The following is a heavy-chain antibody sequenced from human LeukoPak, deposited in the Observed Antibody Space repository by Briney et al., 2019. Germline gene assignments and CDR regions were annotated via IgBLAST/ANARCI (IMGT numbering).Heavy chain of an antibody. CDR2: ISSTSTTI. J-gene: IGHJ4*02. V-gene: IGHV3-11*01. Sequence: GGSLRLSCAASGFIFSDYYMSWIRQAPGKGLEWVSYISSTSTTIYYADSVKGRFTVSRDNAKNSLYLQMNSLRAEDTAVYYCARSRGGFGELSALFDYWGQGTLVTVSS. CDR3: ARSRGGFGELSALFDY. D-gene: IGHD3-10*01. CDR1: GFIFSDYY.